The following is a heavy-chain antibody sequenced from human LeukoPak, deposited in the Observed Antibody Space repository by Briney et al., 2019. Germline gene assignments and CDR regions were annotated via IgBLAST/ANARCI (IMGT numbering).Heavy chain of an antibody. V-gene: IGHV3-48*03. D-gene: IGHD2-15*01. Sequence: PGGSLRLSCAASGFTFSSYEMNWVRQAPGKGLEWVSYISSSGSTIYYADSVKGRFTISRDNSKNTLYLQMSGLRAEDTAVYYCTTDPGWLYFQQWGQGTLVTVSS. CDR1: GFTFSSYE. CDR2: ISSSGSTI. CDR3: TTDPGWLYFQQ. J-gene: IGHJ1*01.